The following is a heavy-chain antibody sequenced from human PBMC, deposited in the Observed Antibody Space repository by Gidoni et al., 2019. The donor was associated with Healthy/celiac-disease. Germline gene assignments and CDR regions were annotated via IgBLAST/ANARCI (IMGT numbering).Heavy chain of an antibody. CDR1: GGSIRRYY. Sequence: QVQLQESGPGLVKPSEPLSLTCTVSGGSIRRYYWSWIRQPPGKGLEWIGYIYYSGSTNYNPSLKSRVTISVDTSKNQFSLKLSSVTAADTAVYYCARESPLRYRAGDAFDIWGQGTMVTVSS. D-gene: IGHD4-17*01. V-gene: IGHV4-59*01. J-gene: IGHJ3*02. CDR3: ARESPLRYRAGDAFDI. CDR2: IYYSGST.